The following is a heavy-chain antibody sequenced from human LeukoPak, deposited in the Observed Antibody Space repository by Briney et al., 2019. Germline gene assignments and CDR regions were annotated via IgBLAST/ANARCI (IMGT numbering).Heavy chain of an antibody. CDR2: ISGIGDST. V-gene: IGHV3-23*01. D-gene: IGHD3-9*01. CDR3: AKNRGVLRNFDCYDY. CDR1: GFAFRSYG. J-gene: IGHJ4*02. Sequence: GGSLRLSCVVSGFAFRSYGMSWVRRAPGKGLEWVSAISGIGDSTYYADSVKGRFTISRDNSKNTLYLQVNSLRAEDTAVYYCAKNRGVLRNFDCYDYWGQGTLVTVSS.